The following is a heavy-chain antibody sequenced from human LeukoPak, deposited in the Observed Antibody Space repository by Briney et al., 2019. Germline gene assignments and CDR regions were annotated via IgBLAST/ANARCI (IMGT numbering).Heavy chain of an antibody. CDR1: GYIFTNYW. Sequence: GGSLQISCQGSGYIFTNYWIGWVRQLPGKGLEGMGIIYPGDSDTRFSPSFQGQVTISADKSISTAYLQWSSLKASDTAMYYCARRRGGSPYSYGMDVWGQGTTVTVSS. V-gene: IGHV5-51*01. CDR3: ARRRGGSPYSYGMDV. CDR2: IYPGDSDT. J-gene: IGHJ6*02. D-gene: IGHD2-21*01.